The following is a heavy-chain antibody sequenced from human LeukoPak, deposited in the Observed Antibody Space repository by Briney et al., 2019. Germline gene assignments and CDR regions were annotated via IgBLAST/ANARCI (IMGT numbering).Heavy chain of an antibody. D-gene: IGHD6-19*01. CDR2: IYYGGST. Sequence: PSETLSLTCSVSGGSISSSIYYWDWIRQPPGKGLEWIGSIYYGGSTYYNPSLKSRVTISVDASNNQCSLKLSSVTAADTAVYYCARQAITPGVAVAGPLYWGQGTLVTVSS. J-gene: IGHJ4*02. CDR1: GGSISSSIYY. CDR3: ARQAITPGVAVAGPLY. V-gene: IGHV4-39*01.